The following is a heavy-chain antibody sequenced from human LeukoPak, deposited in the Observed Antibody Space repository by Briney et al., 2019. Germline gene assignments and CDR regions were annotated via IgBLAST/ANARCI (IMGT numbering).Heavy chain of an antibody. CDR1: GFTFSNFA. J-gene: IGHJ4*02. CDR3: AREGSNYYESSGYYRN. V-gene: IGHV3-23*01. D-gene: IGHD3-22*01. Sequence: GGSLRLSCAASGFTFSNFAMSWVRQAPGKGLEWVSGISGSGGTTDYADSVKGRFAISRDKSKNTLYLHMNSLRAEDTAVYYCAREGSNYYESSGYYRNWGQGTLVTVSS. CDR2: ISGSGGTT.